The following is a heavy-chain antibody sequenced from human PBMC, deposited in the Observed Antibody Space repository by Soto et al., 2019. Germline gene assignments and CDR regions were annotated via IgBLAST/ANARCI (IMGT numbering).Heavy chain of an antibody. Sequence: QVQLQESGPGLVKPSETLSLTCTVSGGSVNSGSYYWNWIRQPPGKGLEWVGYIFYSGSTNYNPSPKSRVTISLDTAKNQFSMRLSSVTAADTAVYYCAGLRLGEGFDPWGQGTLVTVSS. CDR2: IFYSGST. D-gene: IGHD3-16*01. CDR1: GGSVNSGSYY. J-gene: IGHJ5*02. V-gene: IGHV4-61*01. CDR3: AGLRLGEGFDP.